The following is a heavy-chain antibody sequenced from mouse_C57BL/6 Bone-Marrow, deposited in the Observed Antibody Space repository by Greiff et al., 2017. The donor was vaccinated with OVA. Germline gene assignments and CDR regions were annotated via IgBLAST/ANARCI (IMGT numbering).Heavy chain of an antibody. Sequence: VQLQQPGAELVKPGASVKMSCKASGYTFTSYWITWVQQRPGQGLEWIGDIYPGSGSTNYNEKFKGKATLTVDTSSSTAYLQLSSLTSEDSAVYYCARRYYGSSYWYFDVWGTGTTVTVSS. CDR1: GYTFTSYW. D-gene: IGHD1-1*01. CDR2: IYPGSGST. V-gene: IGHV1-55*01. CDR3: ARRYYGSSYWYFDV. J-gene: IGHJ1*03.